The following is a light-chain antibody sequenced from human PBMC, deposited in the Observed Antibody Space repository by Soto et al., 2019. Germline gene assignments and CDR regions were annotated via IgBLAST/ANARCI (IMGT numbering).Light chain of an antibody. CDR3: SSYTGRTAWV. CDR1: SSDVGGFDY. V-gene: IGLV2-14*01. Sequence: QSALTQPAAVSGSRGQSITISCTGASSDVGGFDYVSWSQKHPGTAPKLLIYEVSNRPSGVSNRFSASKSGNTASLTISGLQPEDEADYYCSSYTGRTAWVFGGGTKVTL. CDR2: EVS. J-gene: IGLJ3*02.